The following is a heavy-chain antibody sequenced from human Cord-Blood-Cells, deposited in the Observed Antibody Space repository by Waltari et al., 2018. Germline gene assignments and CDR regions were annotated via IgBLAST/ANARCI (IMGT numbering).Heavy chain of an antibody. Sequence: QVQLQESGPGLVKPSQTLSLTCTVSGGSIRSGSYYWSWLRQPAGKGLEWIGYIYTSGSTNYNPSLKSRVTISVDTSKNQFSLKLSSVTAADTAVYYCARETGYSSSFDYWGQGTLVTVSS. D-gene: IGHD6-6*01. V-gene: IGHV4-61*09. J-gene: IGHJ4*02. CDR2: IYTSGST. CDR3: ARETGYSSSFDY. CDR1: GGSIRSGSYY.